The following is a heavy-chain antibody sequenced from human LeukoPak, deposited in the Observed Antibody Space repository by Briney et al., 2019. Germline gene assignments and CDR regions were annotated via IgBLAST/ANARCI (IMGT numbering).Heavy chain of an antibody. CDR2: ISSSSSYI. CDR1: GFTFSSYS. J-gene: IGHJ4*02. D-gene: IGHD1-26*01. Sequence: PGGSLRLSCAGSGFTFSSYSMNWVRQAPGKGLEWVSCISSSSSYIYYADSVKGRFTISRDNSKNTLYLQMGSLRAEDMAVYYCARGVGATTYWGQGTLVTVSS. CDR3: ARGVGATTY. V-gene: IGHV3-21*01.